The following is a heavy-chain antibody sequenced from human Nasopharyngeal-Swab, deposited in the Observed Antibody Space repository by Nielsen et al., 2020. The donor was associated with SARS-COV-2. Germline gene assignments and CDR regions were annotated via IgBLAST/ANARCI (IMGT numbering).Heavy chain of an antibody. CDR1: GGSVSSGSYY. V-gene: IGHV4-61*01. D-gene: IGHD6-6*01. CDR3: ARRQLAYYYYYYMDV. Sequence: SETLSLTCTVSGGSVSSGSYYWSWIRQPPGKGLGWIGYIYYSGSTNYNPSLKSRVTISVDTSKNQFSLKLSSVTAADTAVYYCARRQLAYYYYYYMDVWGKGTTVTVSS. CDR2: IYYSGST. J-gene: IGHJ6*03.